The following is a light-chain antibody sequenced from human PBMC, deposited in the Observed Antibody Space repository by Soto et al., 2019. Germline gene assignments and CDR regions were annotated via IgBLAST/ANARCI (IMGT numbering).Light chain of an antibody. Sequence: QSVLTQPASVSGSPGQSITISCTGTYTDVGSYDRVSWYQHHPGKAPKMLIFEVYNRPSAISDRFSGSKSGDTASLTISWLQAEDEADYYCISFIPSTTTHWVFGGGTKLTVL. CDR2: EVY. CDR1: YTDVGSYDR. J-gene: IGLJ3*02. CDR3: ISFIPSTTTHWV. V-gene: IGLV2-14*01.